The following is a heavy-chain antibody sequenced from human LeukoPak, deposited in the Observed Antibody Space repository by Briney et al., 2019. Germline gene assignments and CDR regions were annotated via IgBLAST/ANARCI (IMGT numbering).Heavy chain of an antibody. Sequence: SETLSLTCTVSGGSISSSSYYWGWIRQPPGKGLEWIGSIYYSGSTYYNPSLKSRVTISVDTSKNQFSLKLSSVTAADTAVYYCARQRIQLWLGYYYYYMDVWGKGTTVTISS. CDR3: ARQRIQLWLGYYYYYMDV. CDR1: GGSISSSSYY. J-gene: IGHJ6*03. V-gene: IGHV4-39*01. D-gene: IGHD5-18*01. CDR2: IYYSGST.